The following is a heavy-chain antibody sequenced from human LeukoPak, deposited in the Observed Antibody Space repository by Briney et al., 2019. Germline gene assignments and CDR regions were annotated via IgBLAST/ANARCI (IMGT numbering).Heavy chain of an antibody. CDR1: GFTFSSYA. D-gene: IGHD3-22*01. J-gene: IGHJ4*02. Sequence: GGSLRLSCAASGFTFSSYAMSWVRQAPGKGLEWVSAISGSGGSTYYADSVKGRFTISRDNSKDTLYLQMNSLRAEDTAVYYCAKGDTMIVAFRDYFDYWGQGTLVTVSS. CDR2: ISGSGGST. CDR3: AKGDTMIVAFRDYFDY. V-gene: IGHV3-23*01.